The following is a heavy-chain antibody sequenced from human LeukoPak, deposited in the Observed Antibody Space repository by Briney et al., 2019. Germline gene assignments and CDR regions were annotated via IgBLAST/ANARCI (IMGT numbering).Heavy chain of an antibody. CDR1: GGSFSSHA. CDR3: ARDRPTYYYDSSGSANAFDI. D-gene: IGHD3-22*01. Sequence: SVKVSCKASGGSFSSHAISWVRQAPGQGLEWMGRIIPIFGTANYAQKFQGRVTITTDESTSTAYMELSSLRSEDTAVYYCARDRPTYYYDSSGSANAFDIWGQGTMVTVSS. CDR2: IIPIFGTA. V-gene: IGHV1-69*05. J-gene: IGHJ3*02.